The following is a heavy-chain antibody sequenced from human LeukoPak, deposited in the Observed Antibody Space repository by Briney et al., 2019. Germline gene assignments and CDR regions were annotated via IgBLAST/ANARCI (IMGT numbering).Heavy chain of an antibody. CDR2: IRYDGSNK. D-gene: IGHD5-24*01. CDR1: GFTFSSYD. V-gene: IGHV3-30*02. J-gene: IGHJ4*02. Sequence: GGSLRLSCAASGFTFSSYDMHWVRQAPGKGLEWVAFIRYDGSNKYYADSVKGRFTISRDNSKNTLYLQMNSLRAEDTAVYYCAKDRDYREMATTPRLDYWGQGTLVTVSS. CDR3: AKDRDYREMATTPRLDY.